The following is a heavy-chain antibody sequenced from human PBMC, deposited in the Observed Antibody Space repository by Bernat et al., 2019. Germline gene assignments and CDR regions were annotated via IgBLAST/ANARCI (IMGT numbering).Heavy chain of an antibody. CDR2: ISSSSSYL. J-gene: IGHJ4*02. CDR1: GFTFSSYS. V-gene: IGHV3-21*01. D-gene: IGHD4-11*01. CDR3: ASMVTTTYYFDY. Sequence: EVQLVESGGGLVKPGGSLRLSCAASGFTFSSYSMNWVRQAPGKGLEWVSSISSSSSYLYYADSVKGRVTISRDNAKNSLYMHMTSLRAKDTAVYYCASMVTTTYYFDYWGQGTLVTVSS.